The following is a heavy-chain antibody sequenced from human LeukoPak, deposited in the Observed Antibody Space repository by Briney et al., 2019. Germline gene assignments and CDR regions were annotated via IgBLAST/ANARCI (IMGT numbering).Heavy chain of an antibody. CDR1: GGTFSSYA. CDR2: INPNSGGT. V-gene: IGHV1-2*02. D-gene: IGHD2-15*01. Sequence: GASVKVSCKASGGTFSSYAISWVRQAPGQGLEWMGWINPNSGGTNYAQKFQGRVTMTRDTSISTAYMELSRLRSDDTAVYYCAREKVVVAATEGVAFDIWGQGTMVTVSS. J-gene: IGHJ3*02. CDR3: AREKVVVAATEGVAFDI.